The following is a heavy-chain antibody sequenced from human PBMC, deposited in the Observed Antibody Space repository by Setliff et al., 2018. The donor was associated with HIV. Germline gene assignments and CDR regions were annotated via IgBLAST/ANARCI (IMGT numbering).Heavy chain of an antibody. Sequence: PSETLSLTCTVSGGSISSYYWSWIWQPPGKGLEWIGYIYYSGSTNYNPSLKSRVTISVDTSKNQFSLKLTSVTAADTAVYYCARGLPPPLIMVRGVIRFGYMDIWGKGTTVTVSS. J-gene: IGHJ6*03. CDR2: IYYSGST. V-gene: IGHV4-59*12. D-gene: IGHD3-10*01. CDR1: GGSISSYY. CDR3: ARGLPPPLIMVRGVIRFGYMDI.